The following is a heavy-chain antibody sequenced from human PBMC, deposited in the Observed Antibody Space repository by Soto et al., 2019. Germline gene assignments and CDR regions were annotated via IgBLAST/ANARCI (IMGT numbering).Heavy chain of an antibody. D-gene: IGHD3-10*01. CDR2: ISTYDGDT. V-gene: IGHV1-18*04. CDR3: AALWFGESRPFDY. J-gene: IGHJ4*02. CDR1: GYTFPKHG. Sequence: RASVKVSCKASGYTFPKHGITWVRQAPGQGLEWMAWISTYDGDTHYAEKFQGRVTMTTDTPTRTAYMELRSLRSGDTAVYYCAALWFGESRPFDYWGQGTLVTVSS.